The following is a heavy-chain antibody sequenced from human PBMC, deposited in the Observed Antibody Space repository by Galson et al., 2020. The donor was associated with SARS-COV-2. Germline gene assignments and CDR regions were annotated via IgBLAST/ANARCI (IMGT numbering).Heavy chain of an antibody. CDR1: GFTFSSYA. J-gene: IGHJ6*02. Sequence: GESLKISCAASGFTFSSYAMHWVRQAPGKGLEWVAVISYDGSNKYYADSVKGRFTISRDNSKNTLYLQMNSLRAEDTAVYYCARDRVRFLEWLLHYGMDVWGQGTTVTVSS. CDR3: ARDRVRFLEWLLHYGMDV. D-gene: IGHD3-3*01. CDR2: ISYDGSNK. V-gene: IGHV3-30-3*01.